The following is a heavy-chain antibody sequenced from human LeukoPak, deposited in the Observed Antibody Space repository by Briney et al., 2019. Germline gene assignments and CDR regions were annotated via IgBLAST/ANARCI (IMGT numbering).Heavy chain of an antibody. Sequence: GGSLRLSCAASGFTFSSYGMHWVRQAPGKGLEWVAFIRYDGSNKCYADSVKGRFTISRDNSKNTLYLQMNSLRAEDTAVYYCAKDLFQRAVGWFDPWGQGTLVTVSS. D-gene: IGHD1-1*01. CDR1: GFTFSSYG. V-gene: IGHV3-30*02. CDR3: AKDLFQRAVGWFDP. J-gene: IGHJ5*02. CDR2: IRYDGSNK.